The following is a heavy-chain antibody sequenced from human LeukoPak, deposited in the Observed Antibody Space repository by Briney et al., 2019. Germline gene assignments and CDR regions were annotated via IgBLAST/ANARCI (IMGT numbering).Heavy chain of an antibody. CDR2: ISYDGSNK. Sequence: PGGSLRLSCAGSLLAYSSYAMHELGQAPGKGLEWVAVISYDGSNKYYADSVKGRFTISRDNSKNTLYRQMNSLRAKDTAVYYCASGTLRYFDPWGQGTLVTVSS. CDR1: LLAYSSYA. CDR3: ASGTLRYFDP. V-gene: IGHV3-30-3*01. J-gene: IGHJ5*02. D-gene: IGHD3-9*01.